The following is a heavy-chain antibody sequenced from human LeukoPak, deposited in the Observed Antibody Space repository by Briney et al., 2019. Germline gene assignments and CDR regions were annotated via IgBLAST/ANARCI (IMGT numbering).Heavy chain of an antibody. V-gene: IGHV4-59*01. J-gene: IGHJ4*02. D-gene: IGHD2/OR15-2a*01. Sequence: PSETLSLTCTVSGGSISSYYWNWIRQPQGKGLEWIGYISYSGSTNYNPSLKSRVTISVDTSKNQFSLKVSSVTAADTAVYYCARSRVITPPYNFDYWGQGTLVTVSS. CDR3: ARSRVITPPYNFDY. CDR1: GGSISSYY. CDR2: ISYSGST.